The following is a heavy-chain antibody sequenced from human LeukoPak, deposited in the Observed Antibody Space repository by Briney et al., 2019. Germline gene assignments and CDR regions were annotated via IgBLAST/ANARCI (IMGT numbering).Heavy chain of an antibody. CDR1: GFTLGSHD. CDR2: VSSGFHA. J-gene: IGHJ4*02. CDR3: VREARGYHYTYFDY. V-gene: IGHV3-13*01. D-gene: IGHD5-18*01. Sequence: GSLRLSCTASGFTLGSHDMHWVRQIPGQGLEWVAAVSSGFHAFFADSVQGRFTVSREDARNSLYLQMNSLRAGDTAVYYCVREARGYHYTYFDYWGQSTLVTDSS.